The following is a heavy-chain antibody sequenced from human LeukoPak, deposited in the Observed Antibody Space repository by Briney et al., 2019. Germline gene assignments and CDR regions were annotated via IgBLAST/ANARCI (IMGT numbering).Heavy chain of an antibody. CDR2: ISSGSTYT. D-gene: IGHD3-16*01. J-gene: IGHJ6*02. Sequence: PGGSLRLSCEVSGFTFSDHYMSWIRQAPGKRLEWVSYISSGSTYTNYADSVEGRFTISRDNAKNSLYLQMNSLRAEDTAVYYCARDHRLPPMITSNGMDVWGQGTTVTVSS. CDR3: ARDHRLPPMITSNGMDV. V-gene: IGHV3-11*05. CDR1: GFTFSDHY.